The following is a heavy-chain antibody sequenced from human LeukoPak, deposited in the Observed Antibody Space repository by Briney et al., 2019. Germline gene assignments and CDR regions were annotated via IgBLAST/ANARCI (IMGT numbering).Heavy chain of an antibody. Sequence: SETLSLTCAVSGGSISSGGYSWSWIRQPPGKGLEWIGYIYYSGSTYYNPSLKSRVTISVDTSKNQFSLKLSSVTAADTAVYYCARDGDGYNIWGQGTLVTVSS. CDR3: ARDGDGYNI. D-gene: IGHD5-24*01. V-gene: IGHV4-30-4*07. CDR1: GGSISSGGYS. CDR2: IYYSGST. J-gene: IGHJ4*02.